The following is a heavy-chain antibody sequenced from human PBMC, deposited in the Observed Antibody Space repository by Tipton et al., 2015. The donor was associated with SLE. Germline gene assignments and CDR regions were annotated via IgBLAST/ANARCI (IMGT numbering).Heavy chain of an antibody. Sequence: TLSLTCTVSGGSISSYYWSWIRQPPGKGLVWIGYIYHSGSTYYNPSLKSRVTISVDRSKNQFSLKLSSVTAADTAVYYCARGDTVFDYWGQGTLVTVSS. CDR1: GGSISSYY. D-gene: IGHD3-16*01. V-gene: IGHV4-59*12. CDR3: ARGDTVFDY. CDR2: IYHSGST. J-gene: IGHJ4*02.